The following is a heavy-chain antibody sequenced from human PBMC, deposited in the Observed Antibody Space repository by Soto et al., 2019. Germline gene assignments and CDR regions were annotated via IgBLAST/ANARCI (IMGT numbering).Heavy chain of an antibody. CDR1: GYSFTSYW. J-gene: IGHJ6*02. D-gene: IGHD3-9*01. Sequence: GESLKISCKGSGYSFTSYWISWVRQMPGKGLEWMGRIDPSDSYTNYSPSFQGHVTISADKSISTAYLQWSSLKASDTAMYYCARRSGYYDILTGSYYYGMDVWGQGTTVTVSS. CDR2: IDPSDSYT. CDR3: ARRSGYYDILTGSYYYGMDV. V-gene: IGHV5-10-1*01.